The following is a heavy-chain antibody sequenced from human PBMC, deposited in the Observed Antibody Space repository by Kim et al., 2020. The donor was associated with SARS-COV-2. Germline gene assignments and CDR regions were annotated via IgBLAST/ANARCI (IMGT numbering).Heavy chain of an antibody. J-gene: IGHJ4*02. CDR1: GYTFINHD. CDR2: MNAKSGKT. V-gene: IGHV1-8*02. CDR3: ARWGNPLDF. Sequence: ASVKVSCRASGYTFINHDINWVRQATGQGLEWMGWMNAKSGKTGYAPKFQGRVTMTRDTSISTAYMELSSLTSEDTAVYYCARWGNPLDFWGQGSLVTVS. D-gene: IGHD3-16*01.